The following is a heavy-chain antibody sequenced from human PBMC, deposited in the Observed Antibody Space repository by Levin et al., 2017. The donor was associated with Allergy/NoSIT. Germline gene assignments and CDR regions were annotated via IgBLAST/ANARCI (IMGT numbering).Heavy chain of an antibody. CDR1: GYDFTDHW. CDR3: ARRSYGPYVGYYYPWDI. CDR2: VHPGKSDT. D-gene: IGHD5-18*01. V-gene: IGHV5-51*01. J-gene: IGHJ6*02. Sequence: GESLKISCKTSGYDFTDHWIGWVRQKPGKGLEWMGIVHPGKSDTRYNPSFQGQVTITADKSSDTAYLQWSRLKPADTATYYCARRSYGPYVGYYYPWDIWGQGTTVTVSS.